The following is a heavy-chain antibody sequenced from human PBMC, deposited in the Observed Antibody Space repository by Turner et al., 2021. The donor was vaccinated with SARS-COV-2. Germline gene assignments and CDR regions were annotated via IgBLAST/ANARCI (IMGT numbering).Heavy chain of an antibody. D-gene: IGHD3-9*01. CDR2: IYYSGST. CDR1: GGSISDYY. CDR3: ARGLYFDWLPDY. J-gene: IGHJ4*02. V-gene: IGHV4-59*01. Sequence: VPPQVSGPGLVKPSATPSPPCTVSGGSISDYYWNWIRQPPGKGLEWIGYIYYSGSTNYNPSLKSRVTISVDTSKNQFSLKLSSVTAADTAVYYCARGLYFDWLPDYWGQGTLVTVSS.